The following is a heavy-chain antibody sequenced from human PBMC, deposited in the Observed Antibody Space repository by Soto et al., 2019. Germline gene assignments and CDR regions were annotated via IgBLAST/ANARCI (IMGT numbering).Heavy chain of an antibody. CDR1: GFTFISYA. CDR2: ISGSGGST. J-gene: IGHJ4*02. Sequence: PGGSLRLSCAASGFTFISYAMSWVRQAPGKGLEWVSAISGSGGSTYYADSVKGRFTISRDNSKNTLYLQMNSLRAEDTAVYYCVYGSGSYSSYYFDYWGQGTLVTVSS. D-gene: IGHD3-10*01. V-gene: IGHV3-23*01. CDR3: VYGSGSYSSYYFDY.